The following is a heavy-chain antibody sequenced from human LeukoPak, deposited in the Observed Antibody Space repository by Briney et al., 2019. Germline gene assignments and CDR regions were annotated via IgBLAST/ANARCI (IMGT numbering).Heavy chain of an antibody. CDR3: ARGPVAWLRFGRAWFDP. V-gene: IGHV4-34*01. CDR1: GGSFSGYY. D-gene: IGHD5-12*01. Sequence: SETLSLTCAVYGGSFSGYYWSWSRNPQRTGQERIGEINQGGRTNYTTSLKRRVTISVDTSKNQFSLKLSSVTAAVTAVYYCARGPVAWLRFGRAWFDPWGQGTLVTVSS. J-gene: IGHJ5*02. CDR2: INQGGRT.